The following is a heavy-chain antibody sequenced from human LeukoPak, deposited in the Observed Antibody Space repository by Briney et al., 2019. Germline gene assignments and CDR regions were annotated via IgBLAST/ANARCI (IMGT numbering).Heavy chain of an antibody. V-gene: IGHV3-48*02. CDR1: GFTFNTYG. Sequence: PGGSLRLSCAAYGFTFNTYGMNWVRQAPGKGLEWISYISSDSSTIFYADSVKGRFTISRDNVKNSLFLQLNSLRDEDTAVYYCARDEDAFGGQGTLVTVSS. CDR2: ISSDSSTI. J-gene: IGHJ4*02. CDR3: ARDEDAF.